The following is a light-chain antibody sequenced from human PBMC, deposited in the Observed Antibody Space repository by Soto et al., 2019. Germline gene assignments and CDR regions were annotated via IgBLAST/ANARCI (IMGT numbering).Light chain of an antibody. J-gene: IGKJ1*01. CDR2: DAS. CDR1: HTISIW. CDR3: QQYHNYQRT. Sequence: IQMTHSPSTLSASLGDRVTITFRAIHTISIWFAWYQQKPLKAPKFLIYDASTVESGVPSRLSGSGYATELTLNISDLQPDDFATYYCQQYHNYQRTFGQGTQVDIK. V-gene: IGKV1-5*01.